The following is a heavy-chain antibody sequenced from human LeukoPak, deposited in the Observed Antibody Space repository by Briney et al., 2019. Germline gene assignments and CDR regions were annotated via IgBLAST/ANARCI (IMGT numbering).Heavy chain of an antibody. CDR3: ARDYGDYGVDY. CDR1: GFTFSSYS. Sequence: GGSLRLSCAASGFTFSSYSMNWVRQAPGKGLEWVSYISSSSSTIYYADSVEGRFTISRDNAKNSLYLQMNSLRAEDTAVYYCARDYGDYGVDYWGQGTLATVSS. D-gene: IGHD4-17*01. V-gene: IGHV3-48*01. J-gene: IGHJ4*02. CDR2: ISSSSSTI.